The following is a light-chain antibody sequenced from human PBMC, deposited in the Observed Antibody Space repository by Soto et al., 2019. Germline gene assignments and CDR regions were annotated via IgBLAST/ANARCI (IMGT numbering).Light chain of an antibody. CDR3: LQDYNYPLT. CDR1: QGIRND. CDR2: AAS. V-gene: IGKV1-6*01. Sequence: AIQMTHSPSSLSASVGDIVTITRRASQGIRNDLGWYQQKPGKAPKLLIYAASSLQSGVPSRFSGSGSGTDFTPTISSLQPEDFATYYCLQDYNYPLTFGGGTKVDIK. J-gene: IGKJ4*01.